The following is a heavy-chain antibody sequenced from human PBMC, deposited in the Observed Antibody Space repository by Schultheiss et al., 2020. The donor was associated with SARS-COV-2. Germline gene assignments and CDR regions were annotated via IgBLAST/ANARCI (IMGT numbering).Heavy chain of an antibody. CDR2: INPNSVGT. CDR1: GYTFTSYS. Sequence: ASVKVSCKASGYTFTSYSFSWVRQAPGQGLEWMGWINPNSVGTNSAPKFQGWVTLTRDTSISTAYMDLSRLRSDDTAVYYCARVGATNAFDIWGQGTMVTVSS. CDR3: ARVGATNAFDI. V-gene: IGHV1-2*04. D-gene: IGHD1-26*01. J-gene: IGHJ3*02.